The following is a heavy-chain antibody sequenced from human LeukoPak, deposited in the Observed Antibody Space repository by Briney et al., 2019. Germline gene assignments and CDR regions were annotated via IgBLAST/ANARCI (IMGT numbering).Heavy chain of an antibody. Sequence: SETLSLTCAVYGGSFSGYYWSWIRQPPGKGLEWIGEINHSGSTNYNPSLKSRVTISVDTSKNQFSLKLSSVTAADTAVYYCARARDTAVDYWGQGTLVTVSS. CDR1: GGSFSGYY. CDR3: ARARDTAVDY. D-gene: IGHD5-18*01. J-gene: IGHJ4*02. CDR2: INHSGST. V-gene: IGHV4-34*01.